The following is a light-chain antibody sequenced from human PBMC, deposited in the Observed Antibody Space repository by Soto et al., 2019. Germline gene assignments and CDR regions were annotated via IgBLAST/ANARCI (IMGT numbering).Light chain of an antibody. CDR3: QQRTNWPSIT. Sequence: AIRMTQSPSSFSASTGDRVTITCRASQGISSYLAWYQQKPGKAPKLLIYAASSLQSGVPSRFSGSGSGTDFTLTISSLEPEDFAVYYCQQRTNWPSITFGQGTRLEIK. J-gene: IGKJ5*01. CDR2: AAS. V-gene: IGKV1-8*01. CDR1: QGISSY.